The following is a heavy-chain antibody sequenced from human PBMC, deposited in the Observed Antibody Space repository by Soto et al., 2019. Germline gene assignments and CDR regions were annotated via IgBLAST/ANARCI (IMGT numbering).Heavy chain of an antibody. CDR3: GTDTWRLQGRLHC. CDR1: GGSISSGGYY. CDR2: IYYIGST. D-gene: IGHD3-3*01. Sequence: ASETLSLTCTVSGGSISSGGYYWSWIRQHPGKGLEWIGYIYYIGSTYYNPSLKSRVTISVDTSTNQFSLKLSSVTAADTAVYYGGTDTWRLQGRLHCWGQGTRVTASS. J-gene: IGHJ4*02. V-gene: IGHV4-31*03.